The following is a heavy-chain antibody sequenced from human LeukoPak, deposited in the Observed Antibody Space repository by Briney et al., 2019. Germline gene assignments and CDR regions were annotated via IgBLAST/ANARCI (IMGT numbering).Heavy chain of an antibody. CDR2: IDTDGSTT. Sequence: GGSLRLSCAASRFTFSNYWMHWVRQAPGKGLEWVSRIDTDGSTTRYADSVKGRFTISRDNAENTLYLQMDSLRAEDTALYYCARTRGNAFDIWGQGTMVTVSS. V-gene: IGHV3-74*01. CDR1: RFTFSNYW. CDR3: ARTRGNAFDI. J-gene: IGHJ3*02. D-gene: IGHD3-10*01.